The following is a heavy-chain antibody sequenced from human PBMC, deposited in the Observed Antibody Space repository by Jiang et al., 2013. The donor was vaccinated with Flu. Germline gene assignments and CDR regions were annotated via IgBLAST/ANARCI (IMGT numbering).Heavy chain of an antibody. CDR1: GDSVSSNSAS. J-gene: IGHJ6*02. D-gene: IGHD1-1*01. V-gene: IGHV6-1*01. CDR3: ARVRRNELSPTGSHYYYYGMDV. CDR2: TYYRSRWYN. Sequence: AISGDSVSSNSASWNWIRQSPSRGLEWLGRTYYRSRWYNDYASSVKSRITINPDTSKNQFSLQLNSVTPEDTAVYYCARVRRNELSPTGSHYYYYGMDVWGQGTTVTVSS.